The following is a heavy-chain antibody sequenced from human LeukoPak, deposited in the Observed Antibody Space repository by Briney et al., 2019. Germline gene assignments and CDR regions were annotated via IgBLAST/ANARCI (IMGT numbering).Heavy chain of an antibody. D-gene: IGHD3-16*01. Sequence: GGSLRLSCAASGFTFSSYGMHWVRQAPGKGLEWVAVILNDGSQEKYADSVKGRFTITRDNSKNTLFLQMNSLRAEDTAVYYCARDNALGDNALDIWGQGTMVTVSS. J-gene: IGHJ3*02. CDR1: GFTFSSYG. V-gene: IGHV3-33*01. CDR3: ARDNALGDNALDI. CDR2: ILNDGSQE.